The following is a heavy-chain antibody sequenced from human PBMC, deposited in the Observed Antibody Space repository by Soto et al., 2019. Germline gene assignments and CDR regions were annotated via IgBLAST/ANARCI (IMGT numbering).Heavy chain of an antibody. CDR1: GGSISSYY. V-gene: IGHV4-59*08. CDR3: SGHPLCRGVLYFYWLSGGMQNYYFYYMGV. J-gene: IGHJ6*03. CDR2: IYYSGST. Sequence: SETLSLTCTVSGGSISSYYWSWIRQPPGKELEWIGYIYYSGSTNYNPSLKSRVTISVDTSKNQLCLKLSSVTAAVTAVYYCSGHPLCRGVLYFYWLSGGMQNYYFYYMGVWAKGTTVTVSS. D-gene: IGHD3-9*01.